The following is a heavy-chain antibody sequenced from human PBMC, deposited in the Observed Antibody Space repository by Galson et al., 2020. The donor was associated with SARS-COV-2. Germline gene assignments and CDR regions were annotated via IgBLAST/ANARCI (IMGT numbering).Heavy chain of an antibody. V-gene: IGHV1-2*02. CDR3: ARGAGQYSYGYWVED. J-gene: IGHJ4*02. CDR1: ENTFTDYS. CDR2: INPNSGGA. Sequence: ASVKVSCKAAENTFTDYSLHWVRQAPGQGLEWMGWINPNSGGANYAQKFQDRVTMTRDTSVSTVYMELRWLRSDDTAVYYCARGAGQYSYGYWVEDWGQGTLVTVSS. D-gene: IGHD5-18*01.